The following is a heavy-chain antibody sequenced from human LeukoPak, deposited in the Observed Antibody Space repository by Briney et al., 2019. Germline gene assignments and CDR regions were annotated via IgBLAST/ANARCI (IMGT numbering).Heavy chain of an antibody. D-gene: IGHD5-12*01. J-gene: IGHJ4*02. Sequence: SETLSLTCAVYGGSFSGYYWSWIRQPPGKGLEWIGYFSYSGSTNYTPSLKSRVTISIDTSKNQFSLKLSSVTAADTAMYYCARGPMDSGYTYFDYWGQGTLVSVAS. CDR3: ARGPMDSGYTYFDY. CDR1: GGSFSGYY. CDR2: FSYSGST. V-gene: IGHV4-59*01.